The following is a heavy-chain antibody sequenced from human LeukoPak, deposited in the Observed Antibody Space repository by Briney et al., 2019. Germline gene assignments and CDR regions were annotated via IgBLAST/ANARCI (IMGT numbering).Heavy chain of an antibody. CDR2: IYNSGGT. CDR1: GGXISSGGYY. Sequence: PSQTLSLTCTVSGGXISSGGYYWSWIRQPPGKGLEWIGNIYNSGGTNYSPSLKSRVTTSVDTSKNQFSLKLTSVTAADTAVYYCARYRGNSNGGFDPWGQGTLVTVSS. D-gene: IGHD4-23*01. CDR3: ARYRGNSNGGFDP. J-gene: IGHJ5*02. V-gene: IGHV4-61*08.